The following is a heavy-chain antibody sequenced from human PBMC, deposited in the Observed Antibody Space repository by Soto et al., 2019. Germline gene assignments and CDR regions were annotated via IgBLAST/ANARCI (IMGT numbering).Heavy chain of an antibody. CDR1: RFTFTTYP. V-gene: IGHV3-30-3*01. CDR3: ARCGSISGWYCYFDF. Sequence: GSLRVFSQASRFTFTTYPMNWIRQAPGKGLEWVALMSSDGTNEHYAASVRGRFTVSRDNSRNTLFLQMNKLRTDDTAVYYCARCGSISGWYCYFDFWGLGTLVTVPS. J-gene: IGHJ4*02. D-gene: IGHD6-19*01. CDR2: MSSDGTNE.